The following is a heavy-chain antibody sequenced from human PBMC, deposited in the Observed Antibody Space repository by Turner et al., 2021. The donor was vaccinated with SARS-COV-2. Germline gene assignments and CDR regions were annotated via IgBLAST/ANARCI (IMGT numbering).Heavy chain of an antibody. J-gene: IGHJ3*02. Sequence: QVQLVQSGAEVKKPGSSVKVSCKASGGTFSSYGISWVRQAPGQGLEWMGGFDPEDGETIYAQKFQGRVTMTEDTSTDTAYMELSSLRSEDTAVYYCATCRDGYNWGAFHIWGQGTMVTVSS. V-gene: IGHV1-24*01. CDR3: ATCRDGYNWGAFHI. D-gene: IGHD5-12*01. CDR2: FDPEDGET. CDR1: GGTFSSYG.